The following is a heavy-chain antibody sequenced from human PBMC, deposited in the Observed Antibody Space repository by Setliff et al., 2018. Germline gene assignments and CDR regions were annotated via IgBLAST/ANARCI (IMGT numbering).Heavy chain of an antibody. CDR1: GYAFGSSG. Sequence: ASVKVSCKASGYAFGSSGISWVRQAPGQGLEWMGWISAYNGYIVYSQKFQGRVTMTTDTSTTTAYMEVRSLRSDDTAVYYCSRDRKEIVVKPPAASLDYWGQGTQVTVSS. V-gene: IGHV1-18*01. J-gene: IGHJ4*02. D-gene: IGHD2-2*01. CDR3: SRDRKEIVVKPPAASLDY. CDR2: ISAYNGYI.